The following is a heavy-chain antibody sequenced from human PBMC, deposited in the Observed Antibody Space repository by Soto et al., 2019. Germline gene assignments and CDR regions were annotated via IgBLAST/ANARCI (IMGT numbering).Heavy chain of an antibody. CDR2: ISASSSHK. J-gene: IGHJ3*02. D-gene: IGHD4-17*01. CDR3: ARLRSDAFDI. CDR1: GFDFSYYT. V-gene: IGHV3-21*02. Sequence: EVQLVESGGRLIKPGESLRLSCVASGFDFSYYTMNWVRQAPGKGLEWVSAISASSSHKYSADSVRGRFPFSRDNANNSLYLQMNNLRVEDTAVYYCARLRSDAFDIWGQGTLVTVSS.